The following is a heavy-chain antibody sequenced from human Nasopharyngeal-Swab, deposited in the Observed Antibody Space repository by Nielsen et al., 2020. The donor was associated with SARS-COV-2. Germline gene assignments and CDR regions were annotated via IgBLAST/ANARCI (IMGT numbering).Heavy chain of an antibody. CDR3: ARGRGSSSWYLRFDY. Sequence: SETLSLTCAVYGGSFSGHYWSWIRQPPGKGLEWIGEINHSGSTNYNPSLKSRVTISVDTSKNQFSLKLSSVTAADTAVYYCARGRGSSSWYLRFDYWGQGTLVTVSS. J-gene: IGHJ4*02. V-gene: IGHV4-34*01. CDR2: INHSGST. CDR1: GGSFSGHY. D-gene: IGHD6-13*01.